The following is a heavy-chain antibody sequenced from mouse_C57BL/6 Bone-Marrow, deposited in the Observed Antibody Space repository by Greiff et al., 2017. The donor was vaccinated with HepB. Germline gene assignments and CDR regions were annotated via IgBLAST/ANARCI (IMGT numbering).Heavy chain of an antibody. V-gene: IGHV1-19*01. CDR3: AIYYGYDDYAMDY. CDR1: GYTFTDYY. CDR2: INPYNGGT. J-gene: IGHJ4*01. D-gene: IGHD2-2*01. Sequence: VQLQQSGPVLVKPGASVKMSCKASGYTFTDYYMNWVKQSHGKSLEWIGVINPYNGGTSYNQKFKGKATLTVDTSSSTAYMELNSLTSEDSAVYYCAIYYGYDDYAMDYWGQGTSVTVSS.